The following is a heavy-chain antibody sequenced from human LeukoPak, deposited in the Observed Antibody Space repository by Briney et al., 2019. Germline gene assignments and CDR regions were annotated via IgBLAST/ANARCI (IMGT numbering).Heavy chain of an antibody. CDR3: ARDHSSGRYFDF. V-gene: IGHV3-21*01. CDR1: GFTFSSYS. Sequence: GESLRLSCAASGFTFSSYSMNWVRQAPGKGLEWVSSISGSSTYIDYADSVKGRFTISRDNAKNALYLQMDSPRAEDTAVYYCARDHSSGRYFDFWGRGTLVTVSS. CDR2: ISGSSTYI. D-gene: IGHD3-22*01. J-gene: IGHJ4*02.